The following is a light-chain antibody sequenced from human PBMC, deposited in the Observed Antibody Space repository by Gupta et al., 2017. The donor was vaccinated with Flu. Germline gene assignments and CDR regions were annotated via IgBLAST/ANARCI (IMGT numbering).Light chain of an antibody. Sequence: QSVLTQPPSVSGAPGQRVTISCTGNSSNIGAGYDVTWYQHLPGTAPKLLIYANSDRPSDVPDRFSASKSGISASPATTGLQAEDEADVDCQSSDSSLSAYGCGAGTKLNGL. CDR2: ANS. CDR1: SSNIGAGYD. J-gene: IGLJ1*01. CDR3: QSSDSSLSAYG. V-gene: IGLV1-40*01.